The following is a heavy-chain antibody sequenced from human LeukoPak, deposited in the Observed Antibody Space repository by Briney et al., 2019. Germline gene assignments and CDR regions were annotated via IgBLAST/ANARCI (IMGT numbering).Heavy chain of an antibody. CDR1: GGTFSGYN. CDR2: INHGGST. D-gene: IGHD3-10*01. CDR3: ARGQHNYGSGSECYMDV. V-gene: IGHV4-34*01. J-gene: IGHJ6*03. Sequence: SETLSLTCAVYGGTFSGYNWSWIRQPPGKGLEWIGVINHGGSTNYNPYLKSRVTISVDTSKNQFSLKLSSVTAADTAVYYCARGQHNYGSGSECYMDVWGKGTTVTVSS.